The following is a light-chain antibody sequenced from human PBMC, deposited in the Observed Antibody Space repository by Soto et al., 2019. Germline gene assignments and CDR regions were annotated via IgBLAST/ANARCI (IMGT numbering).Light chain of an antibody. CDR2: KAS. J-gene: IGKJ1*01. CDR3: QQYNSYSWT. V-gene: IGKV1-5*03. CDR1: QSISSW. Sequence: DIQMTQSPSTLSASVGDRVTITCRASQSISSWLAWYQQKPGKAPKLLIYKASSLESGVPSRFSVSGSGTEFTLTISSVQPDDFATYYCQQYNSYSWTFGQGTKVEIK.